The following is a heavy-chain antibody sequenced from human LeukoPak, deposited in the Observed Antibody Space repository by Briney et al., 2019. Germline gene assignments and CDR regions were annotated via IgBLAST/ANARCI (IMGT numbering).Heavy chain of an antibody. D-gene: IGHD3-22*01. Sequence: GGSLRLSCAASGFSFSSYGMHWVRQAPGKGLEWVAFIRYDGTNKYYADSVKGRFTISRDNSKNTLYLQMNSLRAEDTAMYYCAKDSAYYYDSSGYYYDWGQGTLVTVSS. CDR3: AKDSAYYYDSSGYYYD. CDR1: GFSFSSYG. V-gene: IGHV3-30*02. CDR2: IRYDGTNK. J-gene: IGHJ4*02.